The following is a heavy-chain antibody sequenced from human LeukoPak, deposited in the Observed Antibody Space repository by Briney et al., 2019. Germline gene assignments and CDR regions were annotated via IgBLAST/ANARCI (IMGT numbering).Heavy chain of an antibody. CDR3: AKGSRLREGGSYRF. CDR2: IIPIFGSA. J-gene: IGHJ4*02. CDR1: GGIFSSYA. Sequence: SVKVSCKSAGGIFSSYAINWLRQAPGQGLEWMGRIIPIFGSANYAQKFQGRVTITADKSTRTAYMELSTLRSEDTALYHCAKGSRLREGGSYRFWGQGTLVTVSS. D-gene: IGHD3-16*02. V-gene: IGHV1-69*06.